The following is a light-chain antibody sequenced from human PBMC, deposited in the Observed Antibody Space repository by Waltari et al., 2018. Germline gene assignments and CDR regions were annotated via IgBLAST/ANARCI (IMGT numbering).Light chain of an antibody. CDR3: QAWDSGSYVV. J-gene: IGLJ2*01. V-gene: IGLV3-1*01. CDR1: NLQSKL. Sequence: SYALTQPPALSVSPGETATIPCAGANLQSKLVYWYQQKAGQSPVLVVFQANKRPSGIPERFSGSNSGNTATLIISGSQAMDEADYYCQAWDSGSYVVFGGGTKLTVL. CDR2: QAN.